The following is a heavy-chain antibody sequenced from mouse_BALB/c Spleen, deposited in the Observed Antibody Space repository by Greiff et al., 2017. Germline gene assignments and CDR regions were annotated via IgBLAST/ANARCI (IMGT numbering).Heavy chain of an antibody. CDR2: IRNKANGYTT. V-gene: IGHV7-3*02. CDR3: ATYGYDVGFAY. CDR1: GFTFTDYY. J-gene: IGHJ3*01. Sequence: DVMLVESGGGLVQPGGSLRLSCATSGFTFTDYYMSWVRQPPGKALEWLGFIRNKANGYTTEYSASVKGRFTISRDNSQSILYLQMNTLRAEDSATYYCATYGYDVGFAYWGQGTLVTVSA. D-gene: IGHD2-2*01.